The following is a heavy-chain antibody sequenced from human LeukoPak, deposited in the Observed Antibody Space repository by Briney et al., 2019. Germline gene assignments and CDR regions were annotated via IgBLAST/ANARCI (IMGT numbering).Heavy chain of an antibody. Sequence: GGSLRLSCAASGFIFTNYEMNWVRQAPGKGLEWISYISSSAFTIHYADSVKGRFTVSRDNAKNSLYLQMDSLRVEDTAVYYCARDRANYGDSLGYWGQGTLVTVSS. CDR1: GFIFTNYE. J-gene: IGHJ4*02. CDR3: ARDRANYGDSLGY. V-gene: IGHV3-48*03. D-gene: IGHD4-17*01. CDR2: ISSSAFTI.